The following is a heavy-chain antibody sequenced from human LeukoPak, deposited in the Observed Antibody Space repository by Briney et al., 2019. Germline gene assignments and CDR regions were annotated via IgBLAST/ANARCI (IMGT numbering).Heavy chain of an antibody. D-gene: IGHD3-3*01. CDR3: ARDSLAGGIFGVVIYESFDY. Sequence: GGSLRLSCAASGFTFSSYSMNWVRQAPGKGLEWVSSISSSSSYIYYADSVKGRFTISRDNAKNSLYLQMNSLRAEDTAVYYCARDSLAGGIFGVVIYESFDYWGQGTLVTVSS. V-gene: IGHV3-21*01. CDR2: ISSSSSYI. J-gene: IGHJ4*02. CDR1: GFTFSSYS.